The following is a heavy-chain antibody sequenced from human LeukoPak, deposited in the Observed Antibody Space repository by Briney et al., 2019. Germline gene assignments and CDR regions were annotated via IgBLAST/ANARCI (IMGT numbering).Heavy chain of an antibody. CDR3: ATLLHYYDSSGPWGY. D-gene: IGHD3-22*01. CDR1: GGSISSSGYC. J-gene: IGHJ4*02. Sequence: KPSETLSLTCTVSGGSISSSGYCWGWIRQPPGKGLEWISSIDYSGNTNYNPSLKSRVTIAVDMSKNQFSLKLSSVTAADTAVYYGATLLHYYDSSGPWGYWGQGTLVTVPS. CDR2: IDYSGNT. V-gene: IGHV4-39*01.